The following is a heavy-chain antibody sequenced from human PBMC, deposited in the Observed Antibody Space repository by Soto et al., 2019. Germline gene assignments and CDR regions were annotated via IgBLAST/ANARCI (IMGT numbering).Heavy chain of an antibody. Sequence: PGGSLRLSCAASGFTFSTYAMTWVRQAPGKGLEWVSAISASGGSTYYGDPVRGRFTISRDNSKNTLYLQINSLRAEDTAVYYCAKSYLKFSSSWYLAFDIWGQGTKVTVSS. J-gene: IGHJ3*02. V-gene: IGHV3-23*01. CDR3: AKSYLKFSSSWYLAFDI. CDR1: GFTFSTYA. D-gene: IGHD6-13*01. CDR2: ISASGGST.